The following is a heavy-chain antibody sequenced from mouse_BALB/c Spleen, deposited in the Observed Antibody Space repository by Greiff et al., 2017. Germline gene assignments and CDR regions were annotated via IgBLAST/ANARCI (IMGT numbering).Heavy chain of an antibody. CDR1: GYAFSSYW. D-gene: IGHD1-1*01. V-gene: IGHV1-80*01. CDR2: IYPGDGDT. Sequence: QVQLQQSGAELVRPGSSVKISCKASGYAFSSYWMNWVKQRPGQGLEWIGQIYPGDGDTNYNGKFKGKATLTADKSSTTADMQLSSLKSEDSAVYLYARNYGSSPWFAYGGQGTLVTVSA. J-gene: IGHJ3*01. CDR3: ARNYGSSPWFAY.